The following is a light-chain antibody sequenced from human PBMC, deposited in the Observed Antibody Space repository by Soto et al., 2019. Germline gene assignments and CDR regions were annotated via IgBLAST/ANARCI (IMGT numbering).Light chain of an antibody. Sequence: DLQMTQTPCTLSASVGDRDTISCRASQSLNSLLAWYQQKPGRAPKRLIYDASTLESFFPSKFRCSGSGTEFPLTITGLQTDRLASRYMRVPANLSGAFGEGTKVDIK. CDR1: QSLNSL. J-gene: IGKJ1*01. V-gene: IGKV1-5*01. CDR2: DAS. CDR3: RVPANLSGA.